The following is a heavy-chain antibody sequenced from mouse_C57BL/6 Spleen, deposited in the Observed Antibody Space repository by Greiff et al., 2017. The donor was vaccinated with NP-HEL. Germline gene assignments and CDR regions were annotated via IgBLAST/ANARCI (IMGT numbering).Heavy chain of an antibody. CDR2: IDPENGDT. Sequence: EVKLVESGAELVRPGASVKLSCTASGFNIKDDYMHWVKQRPEQGLEWIGWIDPENGDTQYASKVQGKATITADTSSNTAYLQLSSLTSEDTAVYYCTTYSSWFAYWGQGTLVTVSA. V-gene: IGHV14-4*01. J-gene: IGHJ3*01. D-gene: IGHD1-1*01. CDR3: TTYSSWFAY. CDR1: GFNIKDDY.